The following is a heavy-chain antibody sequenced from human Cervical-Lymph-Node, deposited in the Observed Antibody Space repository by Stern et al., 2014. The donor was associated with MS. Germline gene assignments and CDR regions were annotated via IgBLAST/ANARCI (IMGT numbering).Heavy chain of an antibody. D-gene: IGHD4-23*01. Sequence: QVQLQESGPGLVKPSETLSLTCTVSGGSISSYYWSWIRQPPGKGLEWIGYIYYSWSTNYNPSLKSRVTISVDTSKNQFSLKLSSVTAADTAVYYCARGYGGNPIDYWGQGTLVTVSS. V-gene: IGHV4-59*01. J-gene: IGHJ4*02. CDR3: ARGYGGNPIDY. CDR2: IYYSWST. CDR1: GGSISSYY.